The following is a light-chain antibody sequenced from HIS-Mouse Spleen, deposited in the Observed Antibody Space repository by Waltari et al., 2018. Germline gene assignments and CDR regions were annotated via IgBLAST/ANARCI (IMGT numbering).Light chain of an antibody. J-gene: IGLJ2*01. CDR3: SSYTSSSPYVV. V-gene: IGLV2-14*01. CDR1: TSYVGGDNY. Sequence: QSALTQPASVSGPPGQSIPISCPGPTSYVGGDNYVPWYQQHPGKAPKLMIYEVSKRPSGVSNRFSGSKSGNTASLTISGLQAEDEADYYCSSYTSSSPYVVFGGGTKLTVL. CDR2: EVS.